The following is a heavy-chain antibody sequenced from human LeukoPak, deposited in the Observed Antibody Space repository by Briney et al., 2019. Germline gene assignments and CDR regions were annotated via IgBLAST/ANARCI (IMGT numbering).Heavy chain of an antibody. D-gene: IGHD4-17*01. CDR2: INPNSGGT. CDR3: AREGAYGYYAFDY. Sequence: ASVKVSCKASGYTFTGYYMHWVRQAPGQGLEWMGWINPNSGGTYYAQKFQGRVTMTRDTSISTAYMDLSRLRSDDTAVYYCAREGAYGYYAFDYWGQGTLVTVSS. V-gene: IGHV1-2*02. CDR1: GYTFTGYY. J-gene: IGHJ4*02.